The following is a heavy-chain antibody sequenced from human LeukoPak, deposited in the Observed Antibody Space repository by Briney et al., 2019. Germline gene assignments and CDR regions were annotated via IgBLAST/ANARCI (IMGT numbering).Heavy chain of an antibody. J-gene: IGHJ5*02. V-gene: IGHV1-2*02. CDR1: GYTFTGYY. CDR2: INPNSGGT. D-gene: IGHD5-12*01. Sequence: ASVKVSCKASGYTFTGYYMHWVRQAPGQGLEWVGWINPNSGGTNYAQKFQGRVTITRDTSITTAYMELSRLRSDDTAVYYCAREGLGSLFHQNWFDPWGQGTLVTVSS. CDR3: AREGLGSLFHQNWFDP.